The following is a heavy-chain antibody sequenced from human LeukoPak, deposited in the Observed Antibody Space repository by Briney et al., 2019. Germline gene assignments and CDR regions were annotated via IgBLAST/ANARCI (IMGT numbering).Heavy chain of an antibody. CDR3: ARQAKDLTYYYDSSGPRGWYYFDY. Sequence: KPSQTLSLTCTVSGDSVTSGGYYWNWIRQHPVKGLEWIGYIYYTGSTNYNPSLKSRINISADTSKNQFSLKLSSVTAADTAVYYCARQAKDLTYYYDSSGPRGWYYFDYWGQGTLVTVSS. D-gene: IGHD3-22*01. CDR1: GDSVTSGGYY. CDR2: IYYTGST. V-gene: IGHV4-31*03. J-gene: IGHJ4*02.